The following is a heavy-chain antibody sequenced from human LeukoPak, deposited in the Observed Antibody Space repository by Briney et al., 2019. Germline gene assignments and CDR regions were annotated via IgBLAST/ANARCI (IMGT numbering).Heavy chain of an antibody. CDR1: GFTFDDYA. V-gene: IGHV3-9*03. Sequence: PGGSLRLSCAASGFTFDDYAMHWVRQAPGKGLEGVSGISWNSGSIGYADSVKGRFTISRDNAKNSLYMQMNSLRAEDMALYYCTKDIAYSNLSGGPFDIWGQGTMVTVSS. CDR3: TKDIAYSNLSGGPFDI. D-gene: IGHD1-26*01. J-gene: IGHJ3*02. CDR2: ISWNSGSI.